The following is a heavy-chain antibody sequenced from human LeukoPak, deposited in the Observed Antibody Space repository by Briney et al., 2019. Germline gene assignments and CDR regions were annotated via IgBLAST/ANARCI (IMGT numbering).Heavy chain of an antibody. J-gene: IGHJ4*02. CDR3: ARKFCGGGSCYELDY. CDR2: ISNDGRKQ. V-gene: IGHV3-30*04. D-gene: IGHD2-15*01. CDR1: GFSFSSYA. Sequence: PGGSLRLSCAASGFSFSSYAIHWVRQAPGKGLEWVAVISNDGRKQYYTDSVKGRFTISRDNSKNTLYLQMNSLRPEDTAVYYCARKFCGGGSCYELDYWGQGTRVTVSS.